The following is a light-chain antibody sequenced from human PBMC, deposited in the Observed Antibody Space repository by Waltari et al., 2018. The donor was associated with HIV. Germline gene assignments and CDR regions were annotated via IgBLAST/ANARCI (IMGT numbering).Light chain of an antibody. J-gene: IGLJ3*02. CDR2: SKK. CDR1: NSNVVSNP. Sequence: QSVLTQPPSASGTPGRRVTISCSGNNSNVVSNPVNRYRQVPGTAPKLLMFSKKRRPAAVPNRFSGSTSGTSASRATRWLKSEDEAYYYCAARDDSLNAWVFGEGTTVTVL. CDR3: AARDDSLNAWV. V-gene: IGLV1-44*01.